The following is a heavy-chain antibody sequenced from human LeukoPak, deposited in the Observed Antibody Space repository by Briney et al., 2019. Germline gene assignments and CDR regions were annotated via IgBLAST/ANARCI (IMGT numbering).Heavy chain of an antibody. Sequence: PSETLPLTCTVSGGSISSSSYYWGWIRQPPGKGLEWIGSIYYSGSTYYNPSLKSRVTISVDTSKNQFSLKLSSVTAADTAVCYCARQGQWLSTFDYWGQGTLVTVSS. D-gene: IGHD6-19*01. CDR1: GGSISSSSYY. V-gene: IGHV4-39*01. J-gene: IGHJ4*02. CDR3: ARQGQWLSTFDY. CDR2: IYYSGST.